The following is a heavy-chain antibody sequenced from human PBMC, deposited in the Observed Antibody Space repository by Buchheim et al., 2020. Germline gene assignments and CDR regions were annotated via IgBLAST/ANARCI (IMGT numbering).Heavy chain of an antibody. Sequence: EVQLVESGGGLVQPGGSLRLSCAASGFTFSSYSMNWVRQAPGKGLEWVSYISSSSSTIYYADSVKGRFTISRDNAKNSLYLQMNSLRDEYTAVYYCARSRTSLYYYYGMDVWGQGTT. CDR3: ARSRTSLYYYYGMDV. CDR2: ISSSSSTI. D-gene: IGHD2-2*01. V-gene: IGHV3-48*02. J-gene: IGHJ6*02. CDR1: GFTFSSYS.